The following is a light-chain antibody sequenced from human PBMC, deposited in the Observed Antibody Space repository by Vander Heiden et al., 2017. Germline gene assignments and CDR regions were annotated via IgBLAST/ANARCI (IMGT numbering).Light chain of an antibody. CDR1: QSVLYSSNNKNY. J-gene: IGKJ2*01. CDR2: WAS. V-gene: IGKV4-1*01. Sequence: DIVMTQSPDSLAVSLGERATINCKSSQSVLYSSNNKNYLAWYQQKPGQPPKLLIYWASTRESGVPDRFSGSGSGTDFTLTISSLQAEDVAVYYCQQYDSTPQTFGQGTKLXIK. CDR3: QQYDSTPQT.